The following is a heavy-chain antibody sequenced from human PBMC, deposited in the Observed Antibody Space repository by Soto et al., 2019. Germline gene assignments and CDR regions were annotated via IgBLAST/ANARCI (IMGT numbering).Heavy chain of an antibody. J-gene: IGHJ6*02. CDR2: ISYDGSNK. D-gene: IGHD3-3*01. CDR1: GFTFSSYA. V-gene: IGHV3-30-3*01. Sequence: QVQLVESGGGVVQPGRSLRLSCAASGFTFSSYAMHWVRQAPGMGLEWVAVISYDGSNKYYADSVKGRFTISRDNSKNTLYLQMNSLRAEDTAVYYCARNFDFWSGWGGVDVWGQGTTVTVSS. CDR3: ARNFDFWSGWGGVDV.